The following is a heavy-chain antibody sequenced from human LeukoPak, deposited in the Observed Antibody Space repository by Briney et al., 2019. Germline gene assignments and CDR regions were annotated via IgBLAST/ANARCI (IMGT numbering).Heavy chain of an antibody. CDR2: ISGSGGDT. V-gene: IGHV3-23*01. D-gene: IGHD1-26*01. J-gene: IGHJ6*03. CDR3: AKGRGWEASYYYYYMDV. CDR1: GFTFNSYA. Sequence: GGSLRLSCAASGFTFNSYAMIWVRQAPGKGLEWVSGISGSGGDTHYAESVKGRFTISRDNSKNTLYLQMDSLRAEDTAVYYCAKGRGWEASYYYYYMDVWGKGTTVTISS.